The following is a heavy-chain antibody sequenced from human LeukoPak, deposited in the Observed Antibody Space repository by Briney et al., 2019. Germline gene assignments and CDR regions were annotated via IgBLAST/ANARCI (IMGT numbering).Heavy chain of an antibody. CDR1: GGSFSGYH. CDR3: ARAPHFFDISGSRYYFDY. CDR2: INHSGST. D-gene: IGHD3-22*01. J-gene: IGHJ4*02. V-gene: IGHV4-34*01. Sequence: SETLSLTCAVYGGSFSGYHWSWIRQPPGKGLEWIGEINHSGSTNYNPSLKSRVTISVDTSKNQFSLKLSSVTAADTAVYFCARAPHFFDISGSRYYFDYWGQGTLVTVSS.